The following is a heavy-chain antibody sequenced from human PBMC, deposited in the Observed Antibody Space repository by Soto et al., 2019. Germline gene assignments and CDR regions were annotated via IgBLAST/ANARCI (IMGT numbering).Heavy chain of an antibody. J-gene: IGHJ4*02. CDR3: ARRREGTGRTLDY. CDR1: GLTFRAFW. CDR2: IDQDGSGK. D-gene: IGHD1-1*01. V-gene: IGHV3-7*05. Sequence: EVHLLESGGGLVKRGGSLGLSCAASGLTFRAFWWSWVRQAPGKGWEWVANIDQDGSGKYYVDSVRGRFTISRDNAHNSLYLQTNSLRDEDTAVYFCARRREGTGRTLDYWGQGTLVTVSS.